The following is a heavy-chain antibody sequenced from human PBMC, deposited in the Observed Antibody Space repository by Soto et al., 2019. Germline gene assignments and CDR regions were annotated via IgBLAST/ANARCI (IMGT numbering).Heavy chain of an antibody. D-gene: IGHD2-15*01. V-gene: IGHV1-69*13. CDR1: EGTFSSYA. CDR3: ARDRGYCSGGSCYLLGWFDP. Sequence: SVKVSCKTSEGTFSSYAISWVRQAPGQGLEWMGGIIPIFGTANYAQKFQGRVTITADESTSTAYMELSSLRSEDTAVYYCARDRGYCSGGSCYLLGWFDPWGQGTLVTVSS. J-gene: IGHJ5*02. CDR2: IIPIFGTA.